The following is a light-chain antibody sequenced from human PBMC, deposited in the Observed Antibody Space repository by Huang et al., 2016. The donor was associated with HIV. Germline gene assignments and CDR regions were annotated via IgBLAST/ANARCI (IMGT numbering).Light chain of an antibody. J-gene: IGKJ1*01. CDR3: QQRTNWPTWT. CDR2: DAS. CDR1: QSVSSY. Sequence: EIVLTQSPATLSLSPGERATLSCRARQSVSSYLAWYQQKPGQAPRLLISDASNRATGIPGMFSGSGSGTDFTLTISSLEPEDFAVYYCQQRTNWPTWTFGQGTKVEIK. V-gene: IGKV3-11*01.